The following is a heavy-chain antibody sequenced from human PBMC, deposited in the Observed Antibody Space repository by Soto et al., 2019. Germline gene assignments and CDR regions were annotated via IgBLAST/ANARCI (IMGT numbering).Heavy chain of an antibody. V-gene: IGHV3-11*06. J-gene: IGHJ4*02. CDR3: ARGLAAAAGTLDY. D-gene: IGHD6-13*01. CDR2: ISSSSSYT. Sequence: GGSLRLSCAASGFTFSDYYMSWIRQAPGKGLEWVSYISSSSSYTNYADSVKGRFTISRDNAKNSLYLQMNSLRAEDTAVYYCARGLAAAAGTLDYWGQGTLVTVSS. CDR1: GFTFSDYY.